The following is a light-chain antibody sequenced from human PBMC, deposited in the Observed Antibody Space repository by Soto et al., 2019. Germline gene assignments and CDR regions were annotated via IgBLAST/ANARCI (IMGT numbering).Light chain of an antibody. V-gene: IGKV3-15*01. Sequence: ETVLTQFPATLSLSPRARATLSCRASQSVSSKLALYQQKPGQAPRLLIYGASTRATGIPARFSGSGSGTEFTLTISSLQSEDFAVYYCQQYNNWPPITFGQGTRLEIK. CDR2: GAS. J-gene: IGKJ5*01. CDR3: QQYNNWPPIT. CDR1: QSVSSK.